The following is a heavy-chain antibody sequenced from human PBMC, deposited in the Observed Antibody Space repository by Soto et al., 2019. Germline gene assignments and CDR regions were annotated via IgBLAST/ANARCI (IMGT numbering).Heavy chain of an antibody. D-gene: IGHD2-15*01. Sequence: GGSLRLSCAGSGFTFGDSYMSWIRQAPGKGLEWLSYISPGSRYPAYADSVKGRFTISRDNAKRSLYLQMMSLTAEDTAIYYCARGGGGGMFDPWGQGPMVTVSS. CDR2: ISPGSRYP. V-gene: IGHV3-11*06. CDR3: ARGGGGGMFDP. J-gene: IGHJ5*02. CDR1: GFTFGDSY.